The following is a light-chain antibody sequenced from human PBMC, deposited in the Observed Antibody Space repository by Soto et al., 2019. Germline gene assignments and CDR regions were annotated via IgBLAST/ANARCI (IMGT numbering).Light chain of an antibody. Sequence: DIQMTQSPSSLSASVGDRVTITCRASQSISSYLNWYQQKPGKAPKLLIYAASSLQSGVASRFSGSGSGTDFTLTISSLQPEDFATYYCQQSYSTPVWTFGQGTKVDIK. CDR1: QSISSY. V-gene: IGKV1-39*01. J-gene: IGKJ1*01. CDR3: QQSYSTPVWT. CDR2: AAS.